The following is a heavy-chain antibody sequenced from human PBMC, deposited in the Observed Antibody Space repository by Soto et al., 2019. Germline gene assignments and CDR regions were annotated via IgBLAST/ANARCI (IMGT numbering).Heavy chain of an antibody. J-gene: IGHJ6*02. D-gene: IGHD6-13*01. Sequence: GESLKISCGGSGYTFTNYWSGWVRQMPGKGLEWMGIIYPGDSDTRYSPSFQGQVAISADKSISTAYLQWSRLKASDTAMYYCARLGEGAAAGLYYGMDVWGQGTTVTVSS. CDR2: IYPGDSDT. CDR1: GYTFTNYW. CDR3: ARLGEGAAAGLYYGMDV. V-gene: IGHV5-51*01.